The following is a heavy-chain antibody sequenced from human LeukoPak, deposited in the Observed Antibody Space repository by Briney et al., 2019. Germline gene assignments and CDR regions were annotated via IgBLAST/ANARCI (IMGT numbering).Heavy chain of an antibody. Sequence: SQTLSLTCTVSGGSISSGSYYWSWIRQPAGKGLEWIGRIYTSGSTNYNPSLKSRVTISVDTSKNQFSLKLSSVTAADTAVYYCASLVGYYYGSGGKSYYYYYMDVWGKGTTVTVSS. V-gene: IGHV4-61*02. CDR1: GGSISSGSYY. D-gene: IGHD3-10*01. J-gene: IGHJ6*03. CDR3: ASLVGYYYGSGGKSYYYYYMDV. CDR2: IYTSGST.